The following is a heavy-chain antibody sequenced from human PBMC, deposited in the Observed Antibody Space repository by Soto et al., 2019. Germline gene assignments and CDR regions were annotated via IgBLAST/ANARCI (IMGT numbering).Heavy chain of an antibody. Sequence: EVQLVESGGGLVKPGGSLRLSCAASGFTFSSYSMNWVRQAPGKGLEWVSSISSSSSYIYYADSVKGRFTVSRDNAKNSLYLQMNSLRAEDTAVYYCAGGGGSRFDPWGQGTLVTVSS. CDR2: ISSSSSYI. CDR3: AGGGGSRFDP. D-gene: IGHD6-25*01. J-gene: IGHJ5*02. V-gene: IGHV3-21*01. CDR1: GFTFSSYS.